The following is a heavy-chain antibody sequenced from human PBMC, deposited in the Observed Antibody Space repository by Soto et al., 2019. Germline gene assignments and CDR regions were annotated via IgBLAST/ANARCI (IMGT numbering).Heavy chain of an antibody. V-gene: IGHV3-30*18. CDR3: AKDLKVNRGLVTFVMDV. CDR1: GFTFSSYG. CDR2: ISSDGSNK. J-gene: IGHJ6*02. Sequence: GGSLRLSCAVSGFTFSSYGMHWVRQAPGKGLEWLAVISSDGSNKYYVDSVKGRFTISRDNSKNTLYLQMNSLRAEDTAVYNCAKDLKVNRGLVTFVMDVCGLGTSVTVSS. D-gene: IGHD3-10*01.